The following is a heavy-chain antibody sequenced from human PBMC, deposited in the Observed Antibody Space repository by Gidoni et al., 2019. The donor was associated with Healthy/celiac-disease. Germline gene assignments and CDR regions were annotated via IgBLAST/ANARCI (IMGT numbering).Heavy chain of an antibody. D-gene: IGHD3-16*02. CDR3: TTGSYDYVWGSYRPFFDY. J-gene: IGHJ4*02. V-gene: IGHV3-15*01. CDR2: IKSKTDGGTT. Sequence: EVQLVESGGGLVKPGGSLRLSCAASGFTFSNAWMSWVRQAPGKGLEWVGRIKSKTDGGTTDYAAPVKGRFTISRDDSKNTLYLQMNSLKTEDTAVYYCTTGSYDYVWGSYRPFFDYWGQGTLVTVSS. CDR1: GFTFSNAW.